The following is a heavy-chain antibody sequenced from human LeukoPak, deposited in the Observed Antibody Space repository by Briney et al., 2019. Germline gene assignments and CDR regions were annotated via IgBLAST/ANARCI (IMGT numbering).Heavy chain of an antibody. CDR2: ISGSGGSR. V-gene: IGHV3-23*01. CDR3: ASPPLWELLVY. D-gene: IGHD1-26*01. J-gene: IGHJ4*02. CDR1: GFTFSSYG. Sequence: GGTLRLSCAASGFTFSSYGMRWVRQAPGKGLEWVSAISGSGGSRYYADSVKGRFSISRDNSKNTLYLQMHSLRAEDTAVYYCASPPLWELLVYWGQGTLVTVSS.